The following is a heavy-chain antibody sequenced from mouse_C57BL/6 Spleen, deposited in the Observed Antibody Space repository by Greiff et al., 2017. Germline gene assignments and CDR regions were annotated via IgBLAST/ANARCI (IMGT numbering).Heavy chain of an antibody. Sequence: QVQLQQSGPDLVKPGASVKLSCKASGYTFTSYWMHWVKQRPGQGLEWIGNINPSNGGTYYNEKFKSKATLTVDKSSSTAYMQLSSLTSEDSAVYYCESQTAQATAFAYWGQGTLVTVSA. J-gene: IGHJ3*01. CDR2: INPSNGGT. CDR3: ESQTAQATAFAY. D-gene: IGHD3-2*02. CDR1: GYTFTSYW. V-gene: IGHV1-53*01.